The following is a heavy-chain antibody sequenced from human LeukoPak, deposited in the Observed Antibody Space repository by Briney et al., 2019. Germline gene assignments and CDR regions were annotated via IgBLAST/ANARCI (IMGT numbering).Heavy chain of an antibody. CDR3: ARGIRGVMGNWFDP. Sequence: SETLSLTCTVSGGSISSSNYYWGWIRQPPGKGLEWIGNIYYSGSTYYNPSFKSRLTISVDTSKNQFSLKLSSVTAADTAVYYCARGIRGVMGNWFDPWGQGTLVTVSS. CDR2: IYYSGST. D-gene: IGHD3-10*01. V-gene: IGHV4-39*01. CDR1: GGSISSSNYY. J-gene: IGHJ5*02.